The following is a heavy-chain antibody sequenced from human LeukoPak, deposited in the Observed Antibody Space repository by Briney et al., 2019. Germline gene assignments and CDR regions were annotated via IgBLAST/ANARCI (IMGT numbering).Heavy chain of an antibody. Sequence: PGGSLRLSCAASGFTFSSYAMSWVRQAPGKGLEWVSAISGSGGSTYYADSVKGRFTISRDNSKNTLYLQMNSLRAEDTAVYYCAKVKGDVWGSYRPNWFDPWGQGTLVTVSS. V-gene: IGHV3-23*01. CDR3: AKVKGDVWGSYRPNWFDP. CDR2: ISGSGGST. D-gene: IGHD3-16*02. J-gene: IGHJ5*02. CDR1: GFTFSSYA.